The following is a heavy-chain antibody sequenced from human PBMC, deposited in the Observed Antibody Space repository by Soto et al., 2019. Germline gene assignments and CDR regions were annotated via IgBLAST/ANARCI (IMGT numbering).Heavy chain of an antibody. V-gene: IGHV3-74*01. CDR1: GFTFSSYW. D-gene: IGHD4-17*01. CDR2: INSDGSST. J-gene: IGHJ4*02. Sequence: GGSLRLSCAASGFTFSSYWMHWVRQAPGKGLVWVSRINSDGSSTSYADSVKGRFTISRDNAKNTLYLQMNSLRAEDTAVYYCAREDYGRNGKLDYWGQGTLVTVSS. CDR3: AREDYGRNGKLDY.